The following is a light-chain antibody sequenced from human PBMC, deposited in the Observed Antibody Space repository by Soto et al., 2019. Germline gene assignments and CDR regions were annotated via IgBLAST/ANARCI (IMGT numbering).Light chain of an antibody. CDR1: RSDVESYNL. J-gene: IGLJ1*01. Sequence: QSVLTQPASVSGSPGQSITISCTGTRSDVESYNLVSWYQQRPGQAPKLIIYEGNKRLSGVSIRFSASKSANTASLTISGLQAEDEADYYCCSYAGSSAVYVFGTGTKATVL. CDR2: EGN. CDR3: CSYAGSSAVYV. V-gene: IGLV2-23*01.